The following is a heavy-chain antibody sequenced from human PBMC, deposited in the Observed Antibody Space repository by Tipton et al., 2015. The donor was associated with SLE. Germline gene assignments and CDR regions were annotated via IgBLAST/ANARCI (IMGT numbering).Heavy chain of an antibody. D-gene: IGHD6-13*01. V-gene: IGHV3-7*01. CDR1: GFTFSIYW. Sequence: SLRLSCTPSGFTFSIYWMSWVRQGPGKGLEWVAYINRDGSEKYYGDSVKGRFTISRDNVKNSLSLQMNSLGAEDTAVYYCAKDRQRQDIAAADYWGQGTLVTVSS. J-gene: IGHJ4*02. CDR3: AKDRQRQDIAAADY. CDR2: INRDGSEK.